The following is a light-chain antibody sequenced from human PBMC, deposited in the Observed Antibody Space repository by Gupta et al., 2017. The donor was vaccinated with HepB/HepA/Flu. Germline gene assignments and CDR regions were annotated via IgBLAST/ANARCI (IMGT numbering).Light chain of an antibody. CDR3: QQYNLTPRT. Sequence: IVMTQSPASLSVSPGERVTLSCRASQSVYSSLAWYQQKPGQAPRLLIYGASTRATDIPARFSGSGSGTDFTLTISSLQSEDMAVYFCQQYNLTPRTFGGGTKLEIK. V-gene: IGKV3-15*01. J-gene: IGKJ4*01. CDR1: QSVYSS. CDR2: GAS.